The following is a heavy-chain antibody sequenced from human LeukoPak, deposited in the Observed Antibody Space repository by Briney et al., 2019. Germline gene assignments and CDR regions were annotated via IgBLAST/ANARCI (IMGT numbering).Heavy chain of an antibody. CDR2: ISDDGSRK. Sequence: PGGSLRPSCVASEFSFSSHVIHWVRQAPGQGLEWVAMISDDGSRKYHADSVKGRFTISRDNSKNTLYLQMNSLRAEDTAVYYCARGLITPYDFWSGNYGMDVWGQGTTATASS. J-gene: IGHJ6*02. V-gene: IGHV3-30-3*01. CDR3: ARGLITPYDFWSGNYGMDV. D-gene: IGHD3-3*01. CDR1: EFSFSSHV.